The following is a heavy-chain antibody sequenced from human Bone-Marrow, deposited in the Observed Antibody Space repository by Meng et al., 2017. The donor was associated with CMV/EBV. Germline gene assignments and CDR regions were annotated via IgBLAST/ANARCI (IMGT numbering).Heavy chain of an antibody. CDR3: ARDGGGLDV. J-gene: IGHJ6*02. CDR2: IYSGGST. Sequence: GESLKISCAASGFTLSRYWMTWVRQAPGKGLEWVSVIYSGGSTDYADSVKGRFTISRDNSKNTLYLQMNSLRAEDTAVYYCARDGGGLDVWGQGTMVTVSS. CDR1: GFTLSRYW. V-gene: IGHV3-53*01.